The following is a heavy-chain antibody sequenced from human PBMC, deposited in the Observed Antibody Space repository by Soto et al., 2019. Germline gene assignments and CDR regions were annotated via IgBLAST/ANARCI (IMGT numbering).Heavy chain of an antibody. V-gene: IGHV3-48*01. J-gene: IGHJ4*02. CDR3: ARDPIDY. Sequence: EVQLVESGGGLVQPGGSLRLSCAASGFTFSSYSMNWVRQAPGTGLEWVSYISSSSTTIYYADSVKGRFTISRDNDKNSLYLKMNSLRAEDTAVYYCARDPIDYWGQGTLVTVSS. CDR2: ISSSSTTI. CDR1: GFTFSSYS.